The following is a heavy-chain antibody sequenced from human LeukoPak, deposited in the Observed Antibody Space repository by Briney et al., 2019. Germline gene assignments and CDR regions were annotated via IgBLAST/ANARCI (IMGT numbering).Heavy chain of an antibody. Sequence: GGSLRLSCAASGFTFISYGMYWVRQAPGKGLESVAFIRYDGSNKYYADSVKGRFTVSRDNSKNTLYLQMKGLRAEDTAVYYCAKGGGYEAQYYYYYLDVWGKGTTVTISS. J-gene: IGHJ6*03. D-gene: IGHD5-12*01. V-gene: IGHV3-30*02. CDR3: AKGGGYEAQYYYYYLDV. CDR1: GFTFISYG. CDR2: IRYDGSNK.